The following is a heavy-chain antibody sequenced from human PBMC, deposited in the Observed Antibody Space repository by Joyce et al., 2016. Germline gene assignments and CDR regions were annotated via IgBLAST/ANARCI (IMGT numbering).Heavy chain of an antibody. J-gene: IGHJ5*02. V-gene: IGHV1-2*02. Sequence: QVQLVQSGAEVKKPGASVKVSCKASGYTFTAYYIHWVRQAPGQGLEWMGWINPKTGGKSYAQKFQGRVTMTRDTSISTAYMELSRLRSDDTGIYFCARVTYYYDSSVGRFDPWGQGTLVIVSS. CDR1: GYTFTAYY. CDR3: ARVTYYYDSSVGRFDP. D-gene: IGHD3-22*01. CDR2: INPKTGGK.